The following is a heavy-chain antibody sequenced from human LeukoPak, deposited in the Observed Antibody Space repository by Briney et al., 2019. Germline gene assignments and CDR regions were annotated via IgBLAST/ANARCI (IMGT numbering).Heavy chain of an antibody. CDR1: GFTFSSYS. D-gene: IGHD3-22*01. J-gene: IGHJ4*02. CDR2: ISSSSSTI. V-gene: IGHV3-48*01. CDR3: ARDSPYASFYYDSSGYYLNDF. Sequence: GGSLRLSCAASGFTFSSYSMNWVRQAPGKGLEWVSYISSSSSTIYYADSVKGRFTISRDNAKNSLYLQMNSLRAEDTAVYYCARDSPYASFYYDSSGYYLNDFWGQGTLVTVSS.